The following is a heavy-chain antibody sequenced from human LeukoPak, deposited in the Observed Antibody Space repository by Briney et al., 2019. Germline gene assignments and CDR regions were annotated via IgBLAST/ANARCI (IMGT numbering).Heavy chain of an antibody. D-gene: IGHD3-10*01. J-gene: IGHJ5*02. CDR2: IKQDGSEK. V-gene: IGHV3-7*01. CDR1: GFTFSSYW. CDR3: ARVGFLWFGESDWFDP. Sequence: GGSLRLSCAASGFTFSSYWMSWVRQAPGKGLEWVANIKQDGSEKYYVDSVKGRFTISRDNAKNSLYLQMNSLRAEDTAVYYCARVGFLWFGESDWFDPWGQGTLVTVSS.